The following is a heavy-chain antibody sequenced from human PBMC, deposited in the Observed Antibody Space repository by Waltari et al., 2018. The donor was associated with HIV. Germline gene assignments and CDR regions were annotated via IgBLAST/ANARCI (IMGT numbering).Heavy chain of an antibody. CDR1: GGSFSGYY. CDR3: ARGEWLVVGDY. V-gene: IGHV4-34*01. J-gene: IGHJ4*02. D-gene: IGHD6-19*01. CDR2: INHSGST. Sequence: QVQLQQWGAGLLKPSETLSLTCAVYGGSFSGYYWSWIRQPPGKGLEWIGEINHSGSTNYNPSLKSRVTISVDTSKNQFSLKLSSVTAADTAVYYCARGEWLVVGDYWGQGTLVTVSS.